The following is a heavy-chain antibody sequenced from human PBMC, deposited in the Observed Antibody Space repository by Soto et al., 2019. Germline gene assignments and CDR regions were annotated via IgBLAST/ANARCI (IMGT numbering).Heavy chain of an antibody. CDR2: INPNSGGT. J-gene: IGHJ1*01. CDR3: AREPDLDYGGSYPEYFHH. D-gene: IGHD4-17*01. Sequence: ASVKVSCKASGYTFTGYYMHWVRQAPGQGLEWMGWINPNSGGTNYAQKFQGWVTMTRDTSISTAYMELSRLRSDDTAVYYCAREPDLDYGGSYPEYFHHWGQGTLVTVSS. CDR1: GYTFTGYY. V-gene: IGHV1-2*04.